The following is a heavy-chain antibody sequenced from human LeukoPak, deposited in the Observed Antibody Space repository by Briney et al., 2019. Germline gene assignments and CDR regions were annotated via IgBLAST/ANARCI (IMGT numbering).Heavy chain of an antibody. D-gene: IGHD3-22*01. CDR2: IRYDGSNK. J-gene: IGHJ4*02. CDR3: ANGEVYYYDSSGYYSGNY. CDR1: GFTFSSYG. V-gene: IGHV3-30*02. Sequence: GGSLRLSCAASGFTFSSYGMHWVRQAPGKGLEWVAFIRYDGSNKYYAGSVKGRFTISRDNSKNTLYLQMNSLRAEDTAVYYCANGEVYYYDSSGYYSGNYWGQGTLVTVSS.